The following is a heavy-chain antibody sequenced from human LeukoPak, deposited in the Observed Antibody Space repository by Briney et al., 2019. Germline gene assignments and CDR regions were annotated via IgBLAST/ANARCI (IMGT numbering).Heavy chain of an antibody. J-gene: IGHJ5*02. CDR1: GYTFTSYG. CDR2: ISTYNGNT. D-gene: IGHD2-2*01. CDR3: ARDSRYCSSTICYFYWFDP. Sequence: ASVTVSCKASGYTFTSYGITWVRQAPGQGLEWMGWISTYNGNTKYAQKLQGRVTITTDTSTSTAYMELRSLRSDDTAVYYCARDSRYCSSTICYFYWFDPWGQGTLVTVSS. V-gene: IGHV1-18*01.